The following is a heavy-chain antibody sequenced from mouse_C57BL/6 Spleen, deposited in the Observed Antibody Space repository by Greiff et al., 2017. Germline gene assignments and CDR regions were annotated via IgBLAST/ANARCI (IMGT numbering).Heavy chain of an antibody. Sequence: QVQLQQPGAELVRPGSSVKLSCKASGYTFTSYWMHWVKQRPIQGLEWIGNIDPSDSETHYNQKFKDKATLTVDKSSSTAYMQLSSLTSEDSAVYYCARGHIYGGFAYWGQGTLVTVSA. J-gene: IGHJ3*01. CDR1: GYTFTSYW. CDR2: IDPSDSET. D-gene: IGHD1-1*01. CDR3: ARGHIYGGFAY. V-gene: IGHV1-52*01.